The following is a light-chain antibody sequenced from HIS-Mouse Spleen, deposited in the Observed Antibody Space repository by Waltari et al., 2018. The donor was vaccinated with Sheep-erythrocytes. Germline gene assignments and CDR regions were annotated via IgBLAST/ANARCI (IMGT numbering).Light chain of an antibody. V-gene: IGLV3-10*01. CDR3: YSTDSSGNHSNWV. Sequence: SYELTQPPSVSVSPGQTARITCSGDALPKKYAYWYQQKSGQAPVLVIYEDSKRPSGIPERFSSSSSGTMATLTISGAQVEDEADYYGYSTDSSGNHSNWVFGGGTKLTVL. J-gene: IGLJ3*02. CDR1: ALPKKY. CDR2: EDS.